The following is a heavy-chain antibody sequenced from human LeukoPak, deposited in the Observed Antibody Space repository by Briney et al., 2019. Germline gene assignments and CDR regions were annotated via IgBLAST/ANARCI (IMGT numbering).Heavy chain of an antibody. CDR2: IYYSGST. V-gene: IGHV4-31*11. CDR3: ARAPYDSSGYFYFDY. CDR1: GGSFSGYY. D-gene: IGHD3-22*01. J-gene: IGHJ4*02. Sequence: PSETLSLTCAVYGGSFSGYYWSWIRQHPGKGLEWIGYIYYSGSTYYNPSLKSRVTISVDTSKNQFSLKLSSVTAADTAVYYCARAPYDSSGYFYFDYWGQGTLVTVSS.